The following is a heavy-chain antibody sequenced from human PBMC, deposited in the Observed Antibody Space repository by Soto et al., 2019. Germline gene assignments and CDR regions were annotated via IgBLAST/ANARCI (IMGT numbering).Heavy chain of an antibody. V-gene: IGHV1-69*01. CDR1: GDTFSSYS. CDR3: ARDGGRHSGGIDY. J-gene: IGHJ4*02. Sequence: QVQLVQSGAEVKKPGSSVKVSCKASGDTFSSYSINWVRQAPGQGLEWMGEIIPIFGTANYAQKFQGRVTITADESTSTAYMELSSLRSEDTAVYSCARDGGRHSGGIDYWGQGTLVTVSS. CDR2: IIPIFGTA. D-gene: IGHD1-26*01.